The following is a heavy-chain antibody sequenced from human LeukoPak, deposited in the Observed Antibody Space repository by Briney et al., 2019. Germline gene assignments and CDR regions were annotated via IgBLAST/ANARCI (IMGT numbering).Heavy chain of an antibody. Sequence: GASVKVSCKASGGTFSSYAISWVRQAPGQGLEWMGRIIPIFGTANYAQKFQGRVTITTDESTSTAYTELSSLRSEDTAVYYCARDRTFYYGSGSYYNGYFQHWGQGTLVTVSS. CDR1: GGTFSSYA. J-gene: IGHJ1*01. D-gene: IGHD3-10*01. V-gene: IGHV1-69*05. CDR3: ARDRTFYYGSGSYYNGYFQH. CDR2: IIPIFGTA.